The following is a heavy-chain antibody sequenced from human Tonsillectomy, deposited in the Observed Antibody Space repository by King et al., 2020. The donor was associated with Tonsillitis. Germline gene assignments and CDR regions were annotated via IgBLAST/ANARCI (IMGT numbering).Heavy chain of an antibody. CDR3: ATVTGYSSSWTFDY. CDR2: IYYSGST. V-gene: IGHV4-39*07. J-gene: IGHJ4*02. CDR1: GGSISSSSYY. D-gene: IGHD6-13*01. Sequence: QLQESGPGLVKPSETLSLTCTVSGGSISSSSYYWGWIRQPPGKGLEWIGSIYYSGSTYYNPSLKSRVTISVDTSKNQFSLKLSSVTAADTAVYYCATVTGYSSSWTFDYWGQGTLVTVSS.